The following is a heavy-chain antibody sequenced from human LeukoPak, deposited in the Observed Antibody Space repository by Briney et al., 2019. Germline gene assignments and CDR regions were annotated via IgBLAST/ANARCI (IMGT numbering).Heavy chain of an antibody. CDR1: GFTFSSNA. J-gene: IGHJ4*02. CDR2: ISSSSNYI. V-gene: IGHV3-21*01. CDR3: ARGPSESSGWYADY. Sequence: PGGSLRLSCAASGFTFSSNAMNWVRQPPGKGLEWVSSISSSSNYIYYAGSVKGRFTISRDNAKNSLYLQMNSLRAEDTAVYYCARGPSESSGWYADYWGQGTLVTVSS. D-gene: IGHD6-19*01.